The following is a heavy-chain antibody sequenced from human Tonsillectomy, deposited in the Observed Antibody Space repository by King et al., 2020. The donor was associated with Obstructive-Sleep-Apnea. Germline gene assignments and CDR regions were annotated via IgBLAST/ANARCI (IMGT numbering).Heavy chain of an antibody. Sequence: VQLVESGGGVVQPGRSLSLSCAASGFTFSSYGMHWVRQAPGKGLEWVAVIWYDGSNKYYADSVKGRFTISRDNSKNTLYLQMNSLRAEDTAVYYCAREGVVVVVAARTVYFDYWGQGTLVTVSS. V-gene: IGHV3-33*01. CDR2: IWYDGSNK. D-gene: IGHD2-15*01. CDR3: AREGVVVVVAARTVYFDY. J-gene: IGHJ4*02. CDR1: GFTFSSYG.